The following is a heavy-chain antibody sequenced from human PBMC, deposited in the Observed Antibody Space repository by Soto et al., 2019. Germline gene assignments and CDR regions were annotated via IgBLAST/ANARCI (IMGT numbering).Heavy chain of an antibody. Sequence: QVQLVQSGAEVKKPGASVKVSCKASGYTFTSYGISWVRQAPGQGLEWMGWISAYNGNTNYAQKSQGRVTMTTDTSTSTAYMELRSLRSDDTAVYYCAREDVDTAMVGYYYYGMDVWGQGTTVTVSS. CDR2: ISAYNGNT. CDR1: GYTFTSYG. D-gene: IGHD5-18*01. CDR3: AREDVDTAMVGYYYYGMDV. J-gene: IGHJ6*02. V-gene: IGHV1-18*04.